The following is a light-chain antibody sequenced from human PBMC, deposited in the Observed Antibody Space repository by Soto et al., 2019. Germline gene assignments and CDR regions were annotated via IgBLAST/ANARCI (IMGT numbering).Light chain of an antibody. CDR1: QSVSSN. V-gene: IGKV3-15*01. Sequence: EIVMTQSASTLSVSPGERATLSWRASQSVSSNLAWYQQKPAQAPRLLIYGASTRATGIPARFSGSGSATEFSPTISSLQSEDFAVYYCQQYNNWPPHTFGGGTKVDI. CDR2: GAS. CDR3: QQYNNWPPHT. J-gene: IGKJ4*01.